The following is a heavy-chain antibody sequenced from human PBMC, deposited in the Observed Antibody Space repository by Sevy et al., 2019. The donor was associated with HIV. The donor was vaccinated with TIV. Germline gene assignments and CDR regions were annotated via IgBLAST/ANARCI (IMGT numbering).Heavy chain of an antibody. J-gene: IGHJ4*02. CDR2: VSHSGNT. Sequence: SETLSLTCTVSGDSINTYYWSWIRQPPGKGLEWIGYVSHSGNTNYNPSLKSRVSMSLDTSRNQFSLKVKSVTAADPAGYYCARLRWDLVVVPGATPGCYFDYWGQGTLVTVSS. CDR1: GDSINTYY. D-gene: IGHD2-2*01. CDR3: ARLRWDLVVVPGATPGCYFDY. V-gene: IGHV4-59*08.